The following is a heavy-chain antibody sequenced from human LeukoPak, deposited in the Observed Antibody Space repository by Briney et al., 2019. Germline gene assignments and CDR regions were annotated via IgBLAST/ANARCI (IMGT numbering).Heavy chain of an antibody. CDR2: IYYSGST. CDR1: GGSISSGDYY. CDR3: ARAVDSSGSYFDY. V-gene: IGHV4-30-4*01. Sequence: SETQSLTCTVSGGSISSGDYYWSWIRQPPGKGLEWIGYIYYSGSTYYNPSLKSRVTISVDTSKNQFSLKLSSVTAADTAVYYCARAVDSSGSYFDYWGQGTLVTVSS. D-gene: IGHD3-22*01. J-gene: IGHJ4*02.